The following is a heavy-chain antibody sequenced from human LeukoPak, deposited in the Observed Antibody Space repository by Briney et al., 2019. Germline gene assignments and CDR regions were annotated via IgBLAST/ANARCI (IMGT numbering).Heavy chain of an antibody. CDR3: ARLRRDYYGSGSYYYYYMDV. CDR1: GGSFSGYY. V-gene: IGHV4-34*01. CDR2: INHSGST. J-gene: IGHJ6*03. Sequence: SETLSLTCAVYGGSFSGYYWSWIRQPPGKGLEWIGEINHSGSTSYNPSLKSRVTISVDTSKNQFSLKLSSVTAADTAVYYCARLRRDYYGSGSYYYYYMDVWGKGTTVTVSS. D-gene: IGHD3-10*01.